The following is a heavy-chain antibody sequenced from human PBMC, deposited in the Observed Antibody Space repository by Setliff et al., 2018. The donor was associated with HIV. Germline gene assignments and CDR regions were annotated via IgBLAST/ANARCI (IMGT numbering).Heavy chain of an antibody. CDR3: ARDRGYTIVGAAEGDH. Sequence: GGSLRLSCEASGFTFSSYAMHWVRQAPGKGLEWAAVISYDGKKKLYADSVKGRFTISRDNSKSTMYLQVDSLTAEDTAVYYCARDRGYTIVGAAEGDHWGQGSLVTVSS. CDR1: GFTFSSYA. V-gene: IGHV3-30*04. D-gene: IGHD1-26*01. J-gene: IGHJ4*02. CDR2: ISYDGKKK.